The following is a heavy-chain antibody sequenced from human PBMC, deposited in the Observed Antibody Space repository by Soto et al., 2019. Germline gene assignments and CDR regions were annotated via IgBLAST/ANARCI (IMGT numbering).Heavy chain of an antibody. J-gene: IGHJ4*02. CDR1: GFTFSSYT. CDR3: ARGGIDLAY. V-gene: IGHV3-48*01. Sequence: PGGSLRLSCSASGFTFSSYTMNWVRQAPGKGLEWVSYISSGSSTIYYADSAKGRFTISRDNAKNSLYLQMNSLRAEDTAVYYCARGGIDLAYWGQGTLVTVSS. CDR2: ISSGSSTI. D-gene: IGHD1-26*01.